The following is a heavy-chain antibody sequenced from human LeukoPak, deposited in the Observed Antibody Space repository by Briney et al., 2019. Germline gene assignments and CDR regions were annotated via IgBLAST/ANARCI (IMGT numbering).Heavy chain of an antibody. D-gene: IGHD3-10*01. CDR3: ARGGSGSYFSWLDP. V-gene: IGHV1-2*02. CDR2: INLNSGGT. Sequence: ASVKVSCKASGYTFTGYYMHWVRQAPGQGLEWMGWINLNSGGTSYAQKFQGRVTMTRDTSITSAYMELSSLRSDDTAVYYCARGGSGSYFSWLDPWGQGTLVTVSS. J-gene: IGHJ5*02. CDR1: GYTFTGYY.